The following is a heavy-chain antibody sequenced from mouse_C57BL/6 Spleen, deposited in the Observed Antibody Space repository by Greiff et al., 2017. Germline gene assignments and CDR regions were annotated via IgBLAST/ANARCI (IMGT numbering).Heavy chain of an antibody. CDR1: GYTFTSYW. V-gene: IGHV1-69*01. J-gene: IGHJ2*01. CDR2: IDPSDSYT. CDR3: ARKFVGSFFDY. Sequence: VQLQQPGAELVMPGASVKLSCKASGYTFTSYWMHWVKQRPGQGLEWIGEIDPSDSYTNYNQKFKGKSTLTVDKSSSTAYMQLSSLTSEDSAVXYCARKFVGSFFDYWGQGTTLTVSS. D-gene: IGHD3-1*01.